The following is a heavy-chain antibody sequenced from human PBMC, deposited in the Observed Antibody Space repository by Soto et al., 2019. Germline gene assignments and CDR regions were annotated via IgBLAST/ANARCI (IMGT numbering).Heavy chain of an antibody. V-gene: IGHV1-18*01. D-gene: IGHD3-3*01. J-gene: IGHJ6*02. CDR1: GYTFTNYN. Sequence: QVQLVQSGAEVKKPGASVRVSCKASGYTFTNYNISWVRQAPGQGLEWMGWISAYNGHTNYTQNLQGRVTMTTDTSTSTAYMELRSLISDDTAVYYCARDLITIFGEGYYYGMDVWGQGTTVTVSS. CDR3: ARDLITIFGEGYYYGMDV. CDR2: ISAYNGHT.